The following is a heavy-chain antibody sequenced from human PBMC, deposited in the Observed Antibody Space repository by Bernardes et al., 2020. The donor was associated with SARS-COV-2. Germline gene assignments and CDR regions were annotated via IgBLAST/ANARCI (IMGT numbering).Heavy chain of an antibody. CDR3: AKDDDRPLFGAPGFDS. D-gene: IGHD3-3*01. CDR1: GFTFTKYD. CDR2: ISGSGNTT. Sequence: GGSLRLSCAASGFTFTKYDMSWVRQAPGKGLELVSGISGSGNTTYYADSVKGRFTISRDNSKNTLFLQMDSLRAEDTAVYYCAKDDDRPLFGAPGFDSWGQGTLVTVSS. J-gene: IGHJ4*02. V-gene: IGHV3-23*01.